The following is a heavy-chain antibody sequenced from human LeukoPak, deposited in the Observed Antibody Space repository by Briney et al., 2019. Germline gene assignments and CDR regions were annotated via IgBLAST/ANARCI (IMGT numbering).Heavy chain of an antibody. Sequence: PGGSLRLSCAASGFTFSSYAMSWVRQAPGKGLEWVSFISGSSSYIYYGDSVKGRFAISRDNAKNSLYLQMNSLRAEDTAVYYCARDSRVLNNLMTDYWGQGILVTVSS. CDR1: GFTFSSYA. V-gene: IGHV3-21*01. CDR2: ISGSSSYI. J-gene: IGHJ4*02. CDR3: ARDSRVLNNLMTDY. D-gene: IGHD1-14*01.